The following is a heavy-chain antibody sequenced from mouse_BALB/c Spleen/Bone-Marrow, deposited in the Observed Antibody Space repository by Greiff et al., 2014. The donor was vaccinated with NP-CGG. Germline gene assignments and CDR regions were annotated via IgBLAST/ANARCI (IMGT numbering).Heavy chain of an antibody. J-gene: IGHJ4*01. CDR1: GYAFTNSL. D-gene: IGHD2-4*01. V-gene: IGHV1-54*03. Sequence: VQLQQSGAELVRPGTSVKVSCKGSGYAFTNSLIEWVKQRPGQGLEWIGVINSGSGGTKYHEKFKGKATLTADKSSSTAYMQLSSLTSDDSAVYFCARAITDAMDYWGQGTSVTVSS. CDR3: ARAITDAMDY. CDR2: INSGSGGT.